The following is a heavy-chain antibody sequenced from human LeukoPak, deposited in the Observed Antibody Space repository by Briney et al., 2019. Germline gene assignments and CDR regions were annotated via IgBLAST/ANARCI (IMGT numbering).Heavy chain of an antibody. CDR3: ARLGQQLGEGPFDY. CDR1: GFTLSDYY. J-gene: IGHJ4*02. D-gene: IGHD6-13*01. Sequence: GGSLRLSCAASGFTLSDYYLTWIRQAPGKGLEWVSYITSRGSTIYHADSVKGRFTISRDNAKNSLYLQMNSLRAEDTAVYYCARLGQQLGEGPFDYWGQGTLVTVSS. CDR2: ITSRGSTI. V-gene: IGHV3-11*01.